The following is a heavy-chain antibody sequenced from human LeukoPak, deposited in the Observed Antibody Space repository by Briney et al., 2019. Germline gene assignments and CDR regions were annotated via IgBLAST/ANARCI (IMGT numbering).Heavy chain of an antibody. CDR2: IYFSGSA. CDR1: IDSFTLYY. CDR3: ARKAFGSGSFDY. Sequence: SETLSLTCTVSIDSFTLYYWSWIRQPPGKGLEWIGSIYFSGSANYNPSLKSRVTTSLDTSKKQFSLNLSSVTAADTAVYYCARKAFGSGSFDYWGQGSLVTVSS. D-gene: IGHD6-19*01. J-gene: IGHJ4*02. V-gene: IGHV4-59*01.